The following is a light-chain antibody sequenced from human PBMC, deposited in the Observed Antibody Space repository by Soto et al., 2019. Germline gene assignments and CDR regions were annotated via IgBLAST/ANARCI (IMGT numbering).Light chain of an antibody. CDR1: SSDVGGYNY. CDR3: CSYAGSYTLEV. J-gene: IGLJ3*02. Sequence: QSALTQPRSVSGSPGQSVTISCTGTSSDVGGYNYVSWYQQHPGKAPKLMIYDVSKRPSGVPDRFPGSKSGNTASLTISGLQAEDEADYYCCSYAGSYTLEVFGGGTKVTVL. V-gene: IGLV2-11*01. CDR2: DVS.